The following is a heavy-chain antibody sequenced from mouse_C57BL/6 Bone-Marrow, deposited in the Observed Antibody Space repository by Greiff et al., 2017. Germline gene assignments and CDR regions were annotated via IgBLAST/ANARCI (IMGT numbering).Heavy chain of an antibody. V-gene: IGHV2-2*01. Sequence: VKLMESGPGLVQPSQSLSITCTVSGFSLTSYGVHWVRQSPGKGLEWLGVIWSGGSTDYNAAFISRLSISKDNYKSQVFFKMNSLQADDTAIYYCARNGDYDMGYYYAMDYWGQGTSVTVSS. J-gene: IGHJ4*01. D-gene: IGHD2-4*01. CDR3: ARNGDYDMGYYYAMDY. CDR1: GFSLTSYG. CDR2: IWSGGST.